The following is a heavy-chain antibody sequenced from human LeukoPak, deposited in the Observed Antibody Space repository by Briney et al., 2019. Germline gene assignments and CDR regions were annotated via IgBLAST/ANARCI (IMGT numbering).Heavy chain of an antibody. CDR3: AGSTYDNWFDP. CDR1: GGSISSSSYY. D-gene: IGHD2-8*01. J-gene: IGHJ5*02. CDR2: IYHSGST. Sequence: SETLSLTCTVSGGSISSSSYYCGWIRQPPGKGLEWIGSIYHSGSTYYNPSLKSRVTLFVETSKNQFSLKLSSVTAADTAVYYCAGSTYDNWFDPWGQGTRVTVSS. V-gene: IGHV4-39*01.